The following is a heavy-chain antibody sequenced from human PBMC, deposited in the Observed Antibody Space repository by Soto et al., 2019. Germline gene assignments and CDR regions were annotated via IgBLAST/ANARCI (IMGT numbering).Heavy chain of an antibody. Sequence: QVQLQESGPGLVKPSQTLSLTCTVSGGSLSSGGYYWTWIRHHPGKGLEWIGYIFHSGNTYYNPSLKSRLKISVDTSKKQFSLKMRSLTAADTAVYYCARALRSGPDVNYWGQGTLVTVSS. CDR1: GGSLSSGGYY. D-gene: IGHD2-15*01. V-gene: IGHV4-31*03. CDR3: ARALRSGPDVNY. CDR2: IFHSGNT. J-gene: IGHJ4*02.